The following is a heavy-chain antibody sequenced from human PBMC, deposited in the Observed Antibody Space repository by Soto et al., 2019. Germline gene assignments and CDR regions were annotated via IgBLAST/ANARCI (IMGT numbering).Heavy chain of an antibody. D-gene: IGHD1-26*01. J-gene: IGHJ3*02. CDR2: TYYRSRWYN. CDR1: GDSVSSNSAA. Sequence: KQSQTLSLTCAISGDSVSSNSAAWNWIRLSPSRGLEWLGRTYYRSRWYNDYAVSVRGRITINPDTSNNQFSLQLNSVSPEDTAIYYCAREVGTDRPFEIWGQGTVVTVSS. CDR3: AREVGTDRPFEI. V-gene: IGHV6-1*01.